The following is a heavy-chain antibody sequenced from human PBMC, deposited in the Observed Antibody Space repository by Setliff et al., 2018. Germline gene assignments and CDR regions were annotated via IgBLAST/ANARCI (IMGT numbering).Heavy chain of an antibody. CDR2: IYHRGRT. Sequence: PSETLSLTCGVSGTSISSGHYWGWIRQPPGKGLEWIATIYHRGRTYYNPSLNSRVTISLDTSKNHFSLKLRSVTAADTAVYYCASPRRDDLDSPFDAFDIWGQGTKVTVS. CDR3: ASPRRDDLDSPFDAFDI. D-gene: IGHD3-3*01. J-gene: IGHJ3*02. V-gene: IGHV4-38-2*01. CDR1: GTSISSGHY.